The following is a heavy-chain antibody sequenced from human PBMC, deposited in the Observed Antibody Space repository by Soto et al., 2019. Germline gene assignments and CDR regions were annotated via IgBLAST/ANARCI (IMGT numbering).Heavy chain of an antibody. CDR1: GYTFTSYD. Sequence: ASVKVSCKASGYTFTSYDINWVRQATGQGLEWVGWMNPLSGNSGLAQRLQGRVTMTGNISKNTAYMELSSLRSEDTAVYYCAALGVNFDHWGQGTLVTVSS. J-gene: IGHJ4*02. D-gene: IGHD2-8*01. CDR3: AALGVNFDH. V-gene: IGHV1-8*01. CDR2: MNPLSGNS.